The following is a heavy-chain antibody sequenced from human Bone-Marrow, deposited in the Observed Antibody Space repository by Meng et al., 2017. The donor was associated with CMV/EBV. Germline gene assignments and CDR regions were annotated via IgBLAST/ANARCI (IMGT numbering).Heavy chain of an antibody. V-gene: IGHV4-59*03. CDR1: GGSISSYY. CDR2: IYYSGSS. J-gene: IGHJ4*02. D-gene: IGHD5-24*01. CDR3: SRKVDGYRVDD. Sequence: GSLRLSCTVSGGSISSYYWSWIRQPPGKGLEWIGYIYYSGSSNYNPSLKSRVTISVDTSKNQFSLMLSSVTAADTAVYYWSRKVDGYRVDDWGQGTLVTVSS.